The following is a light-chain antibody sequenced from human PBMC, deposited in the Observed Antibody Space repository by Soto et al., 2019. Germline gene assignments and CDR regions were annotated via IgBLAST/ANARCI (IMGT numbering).Light chain of an antibody. J-gene: IGKJ1*01. Sequence: DIMLTQSPGTLSLSPGERATLSCSASQSVSSNYLAWYQQKPGQAPRLLIYGASTRATGVPDRFSGSGSGTDFTLTISRLEPEDFAVYHCQQYGSLSWTFGQGTKVDI. CDR1: QSVSSNY. V-gene: IGKV3-20*01. CDR2: GAS. CDR3: QQYGSLSWT.